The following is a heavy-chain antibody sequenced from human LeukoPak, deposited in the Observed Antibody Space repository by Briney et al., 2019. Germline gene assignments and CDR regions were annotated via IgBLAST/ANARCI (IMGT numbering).Heavy chain of an antibody. J-gene: IGHJ4*02. Sequence: ASVKVSCKASGYTFTSYYMHWVRRAPGQGLEWMGIINPSGGSTSYAQKFQGRVTMTRDTSTSTVYMEPSSLRSEDTAVYYCASQPAYCGGDCYFYDYWGQGTLVTVSS. CDR1: GYTFTSYY. CDR2: INPSGGST. V-gene: IGHV1-46*01. D-gene: IGHD2-21*02. CDR3: ASQPAYCGGDCYFYDY.